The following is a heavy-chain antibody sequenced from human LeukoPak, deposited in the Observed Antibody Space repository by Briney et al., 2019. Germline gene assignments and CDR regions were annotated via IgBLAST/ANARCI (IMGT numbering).Heavy chain of an antibody. CDR2: IKEDGSEK. V-gene: IGHV3-7*01. Sequence: GSLRLSCEASGIMFKNYWMSWVRQAPGKGLEWVANIKEDGSEKNYVDSVEGRFTISRDNVRNSLYLQMNSLRAEDTAVYYCARRGWQFDSWGQGTLVAVSS. J-gene: IGHJ4*02. D-gene: IGHD2-15*01. CDR1: GIMFKNYW. CDR3: ARRGWQFDS.